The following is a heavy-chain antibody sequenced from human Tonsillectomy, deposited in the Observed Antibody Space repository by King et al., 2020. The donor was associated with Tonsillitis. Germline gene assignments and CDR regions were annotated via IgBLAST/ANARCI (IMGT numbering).Heavy chain of an antibody. Sequence: VQLVESGGGLVKPGGSLRLSCAASGFTFSSYSMNWVRQAPGKGLEWVSSISSSSTYIYYADSVKGRFTISRDNAKNSLYLQMNSLRAEDTAVYYCAREDYTDPFWYFDLWGRGTLVTVS. D-gene: IGHD4-11*01. CDR1: GFTFSSYS. V-gene: IGHV3-21*01. CDR3: AREDYTDPFWYFDL. CDR2: ISSSSTYI. J-gene: IGHJ2*01.